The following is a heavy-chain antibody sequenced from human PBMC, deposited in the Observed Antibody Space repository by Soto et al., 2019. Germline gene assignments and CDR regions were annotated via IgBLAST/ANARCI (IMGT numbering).Heavy chain of an antibody. Sequence: QVQLVQSGAEVKKPGASVKVSCKASGYTFTGYYMHWVRQAPGQGLEWMGWINPNSGGTNYAQKFQGWVTMTRDTSISTAYMELSRLRSDDTAVYYCARGSPTVVTPNLGAFDIWGQGTMVTVSS. CDR1: GYTFTGYY. J-gene: IGHJ3*02. CDR3: ARGSPTVVTPNLGAFDI. V-gene: IGHV1-2*04. CDR2: INPNSGGT. D-gene: IGHD4-17*01.